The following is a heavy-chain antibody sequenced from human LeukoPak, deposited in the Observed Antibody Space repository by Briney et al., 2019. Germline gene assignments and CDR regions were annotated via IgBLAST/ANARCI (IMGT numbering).Heavy chain of an antibody. J-gene: IGHJ4*02. V-gene: IGHV3-49*01. Sequence: PGGSLRLSCTASGFTFGDYAMSWFRQAPGKGLEWVGFIRSEAYGGTTEYTASVKGRFTISRDDSKSIAYLQMNSLKTEDTAVYYCTTTAYGDNIDYWGQGTLVTVSS. CDR1: GFTFGDYA. CDR3: TTTAYGDNIDY. CDR2: IRSEAYGGTT. D-gene: IGHD4-17*01.